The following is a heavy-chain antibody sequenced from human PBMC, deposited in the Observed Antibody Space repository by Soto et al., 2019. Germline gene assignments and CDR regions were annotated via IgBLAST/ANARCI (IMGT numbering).Heavy chain of an antibody. CDR1: GFTFSDYY. V-gene: IGHV3-11*01. Sequence: GGSLSLSYAASGFTFSDYYMSWIRQAPGKGLEWVSHISSRGSTIYHADSVKGRFTISRDNAKNSLYLQMNSLRAEDTALYYCAKDTLGGSYYRVFQHWGQGTLVTVSS. D-gene: IGHD1-26*01. CDR3: AKDTLGGSYYRVFQH. CDR2: ISSRGSTI. J-gene: IGHJ1*01.